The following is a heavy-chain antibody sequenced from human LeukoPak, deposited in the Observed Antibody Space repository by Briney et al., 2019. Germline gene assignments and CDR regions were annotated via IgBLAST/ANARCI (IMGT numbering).Heavy chain of an antibody. V-gene: IGHV4-31*03. Sequence: SETLSLTCTVSGDSMNSFTYFWTWIRQHPGKGLEWIGYVFYSGGNHLNPSLKRRLTMSADTPNHQFSLHLTSVTAADTAVYYCARGGRGYSYGLDSWGQGIPVTVSS. CDR3: ARGGRGYSYGLDS. J-gene: IGHJ5*01. CDR2: VFYSGGN. CDR1: GDSMNSFTYF. D-gene: IGHD5-18*01.